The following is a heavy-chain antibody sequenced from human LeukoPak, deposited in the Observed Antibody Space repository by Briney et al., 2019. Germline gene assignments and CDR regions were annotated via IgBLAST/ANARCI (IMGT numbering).Heavy chain of an antibody. J-gene: IGHJ6*02. Sequence: PGGSLRLSCAASGFTFSSYSMNWVCQAPGKGLEWVSSISSSSSYIYYADSVKGRFTISRDNAKNSLYLQMNSLRAEDTAVYYCARDLVAPGIRAGMDVWGQGTTVTVSS. CDR3: ARDLVAPGIRAGMDV. D-gene: IGHD2-8*02. CDR2: ISSSSSYI. V-gene: IGHV3-21*01. CDR1: GFTFSSYS.